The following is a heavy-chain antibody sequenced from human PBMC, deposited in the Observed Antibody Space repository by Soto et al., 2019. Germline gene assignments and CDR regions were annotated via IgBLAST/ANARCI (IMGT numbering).Heavy chain of an antibody. CDR3: ARESCGGDRYSGLDQ. CDR2: INTYSGNT. J-gene: IGHJ4*02. Sequence: ASVKVSCKPSGYTFTTYAISWVRQAPGQGLEWMGWINTYSGNTNYAQKLQGRVTMTTDTSTSTAYMELRSLRSDDTAVYYCARESCGGDRYSGLDQWGQGTLVTVSS. CDR1: GYTFTTYA. V-gene: IGHV1-18*01. D-gene: IGHD2-21*02.